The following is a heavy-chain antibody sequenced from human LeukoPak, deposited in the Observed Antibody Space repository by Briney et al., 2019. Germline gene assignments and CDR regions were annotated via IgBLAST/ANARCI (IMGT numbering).Heavy chain of an antibody. V-gene: IGHV4-4*09. D-gene: IGHD5-18*01. CDR1: GGSISSYY. CDR2: IYTSGST. Sequence: PSETLSLTCTVSGGSISSYYWSWIRQPPGKGLEWIGYIYTSGSTNYNPSLKSRVTISVDPSKNQFSLKLSSVTAADTAVYYCARGSHSYGYGYWGQGTLVTVSS. J-gene: IGHJ4*02. CDR3: ARGSHSYGYGY.